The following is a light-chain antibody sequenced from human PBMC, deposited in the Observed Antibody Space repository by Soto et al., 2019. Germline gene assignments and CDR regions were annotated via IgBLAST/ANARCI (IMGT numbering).Light chain of an antibody. J-gene: IGKJ4*01. Sequence: DIQMTQSPSSLSASVGDRVTITCQASRDIRKYLNWYQQKPGQAPKLLIYDASNLETGVTSRFSGSGSGTDFTFTISSLQSEDIATYYCQQYHTLVSFGGGTKVEIK. CDR1: RDIRKY. CDR3: QQYHTLVS. CDR2: DAS. V-gene: IGKV1-33*01.